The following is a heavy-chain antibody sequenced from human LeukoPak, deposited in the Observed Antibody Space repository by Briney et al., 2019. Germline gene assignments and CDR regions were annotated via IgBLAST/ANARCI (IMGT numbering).Heavy chain of an antibody. Sequence: SETLSLTCTVSGGSISSYYWSWIRQPAGKGLVWIGRIYTSGSTNYNPSLKSRVTMSVDTSKNQFSLKLSSVTAADTAVYYCASGRWSALDYWGQGTLVTVSS. V-gene: IGHV4-4*07. D-gene: IGHD4-23*01. CDR3: ASGRWSALDY. CDR2: IYTSGST. J-gene: IGHJ4*02. CDR1: GGSISSYY.